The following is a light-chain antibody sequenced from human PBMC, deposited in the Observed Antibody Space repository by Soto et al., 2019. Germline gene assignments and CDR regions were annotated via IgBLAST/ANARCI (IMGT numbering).Light chain of an antibody. CDR3: GTWDSSLSVEV. J-gene: IGLJ2*01. CDR1: SSNIGNNY. Sequence: QSVLTQPPSVSAAPGQKVTISCSGSSSNIGNNYVSWYQQLPGTAPKLLIYDNNKRPSGIPDRLSGSKSGTSATLGITGLQTGDEADYYCGTWDSSLSVEVFGGGTK. CDR2: DNN. V-gene: IGLV1-51*01.